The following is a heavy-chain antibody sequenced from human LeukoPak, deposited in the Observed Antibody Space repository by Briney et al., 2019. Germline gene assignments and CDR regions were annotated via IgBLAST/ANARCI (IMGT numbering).Heavy chain of an antibody. CDR1: GYSFTSYW. Sequence: GESLKISCKGSGYSFTSYWIDWVRQMPGKGLEWMGIIYPGDSDTRYSPSFQGQVTISADKSISTAYLQWSSLKASDTAMYYCARTPTDSSGWYDAFDIWGQGTMVTVSS. J-gene: IGHJ3*02. V-gene: IGHV5-51*01. CDR3: ARTPTDSSGWYDAFDI. CDR2: IYPGDSDT. D-gene: IGHD6-19*01.